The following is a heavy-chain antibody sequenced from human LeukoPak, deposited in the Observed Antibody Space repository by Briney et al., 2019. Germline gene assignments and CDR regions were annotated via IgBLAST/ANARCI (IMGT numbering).Heavy chain of an antibody. V-gene: IGHV4-30-4*01. J-gene: IGHJ4*02. CDR1: GGSISSGDYY. CDR2: IYYSGST. D-gene: IGHD2/OR15-2a*01. Sequence: PSETLSLTCTVSGGSISSGDYYWSWIRQPPGKGLEWIGYIYYSGSTYYNPSLKSRVTISVDTSKNQFSLKLSSVTAADTAVYYCATGLLTMPYPYDYWGQGTLVTVSS. CDR3: ATGLLTMPYPYDY.